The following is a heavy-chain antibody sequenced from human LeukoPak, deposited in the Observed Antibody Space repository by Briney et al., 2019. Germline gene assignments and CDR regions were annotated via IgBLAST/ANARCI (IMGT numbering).Heavy chain of an antibody. CDR1: GGSISSSNYY. CDR2: IYYSGST. D-gene: IGHD5-18*01. CDR3: ARASGYSYGYYEY. Sequence: PSETLSLTCTVSGGSISSSNYYWGWIRQPPGKGLEWIGSIYYSGSTYYNPSLKSRVTMSVDTSKNQFSLNLSSVTAADTAVYYCARASGYSYGYYEYWGQGALVTVSS. J-gene: IGHJ4*02. V-gene: IGHV4-39*07.